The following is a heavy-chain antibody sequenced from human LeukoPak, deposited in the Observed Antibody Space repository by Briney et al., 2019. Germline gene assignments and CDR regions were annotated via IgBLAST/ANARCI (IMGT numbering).Heavy chain of an antibody. CDR2: ISSSSSYI. Sequence: GVSLRLSCAASGFTFSSYSMKWVPHAPGKGLECVLYISSSSSYIYYADSVKGRFTISRENAQNSLYLQMNSLRAEDTAVYYCARDKWVDYYDSSDPFDYWGQGTLVTVSS. J-gene: IGHJ4*02. CDR3: ARDKWVDYYDSSDPFDY. CDR1: GFTFSSYS. V-gene: IGHV3-21*01. D-gene: IGHD3-22*01.